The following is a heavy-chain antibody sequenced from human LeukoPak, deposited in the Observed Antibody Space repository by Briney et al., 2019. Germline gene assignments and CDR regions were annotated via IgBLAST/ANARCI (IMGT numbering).Heavy chain of an antibody. V-gene: IGHV4-4*02. CDR3: ASDILGATKGDY. CDR1: GGSISSSNW. D-gene: IGHD1-26*01. CDR2: IYHSGST. J-gene: IGHJ4*02. Sequence: SGTLSLTCTVSGGSISSSNWWSWVRQTPGKGLEWIGEIYHSGSTHYNPSLKSRVTISVDKSKNQFSLKLSSVTAADTALYYCASDILGATKGDYWGQGTLVTVSS.